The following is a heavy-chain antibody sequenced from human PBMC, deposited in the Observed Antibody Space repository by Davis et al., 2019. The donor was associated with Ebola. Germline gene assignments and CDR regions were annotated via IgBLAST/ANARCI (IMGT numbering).Heavy chain of an antibody. CDR2: ITGDGYNT. CDR3: ARGTGTTLWYFDL. J-gene: IGHJ2*01. CDR1: GGSFSGYY. Sequence: HTSETLSLTCAVYGGSFSGYYWSWVRQAPGKGLEWVSIITGDGYNTKYADSVKGRFTISRDNAKQTLYLQMNSLRAEDTAVYYCARGTGTTLWYFDLWGRGTLVTVSS. D-gene: IGHD1-7*01. V-gene: IGHV3-74*03.